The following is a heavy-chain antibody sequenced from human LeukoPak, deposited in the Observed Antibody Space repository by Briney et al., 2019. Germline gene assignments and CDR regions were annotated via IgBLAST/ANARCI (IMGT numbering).Heavy chain of an antibody. CDR2: IYYSGST. J-gene: IGHJ5*02. V-gene: IGHV4-39*01. CDR1: GGSISSSSYY. CDR3: ARADYYDSGSDYLDWFDP. Sequence: SQTLSLTCTVSGGSISSSSYYWGWIRQPPGKGLEWIGSIYYSGSTYYNPSLKSRVTISVDTSKNQFSLKLSSVTAADTAVYYCARADYYDSGSDYLDWFDPWGQGTLVTVSS. D-gene: IGHD3-10*01.